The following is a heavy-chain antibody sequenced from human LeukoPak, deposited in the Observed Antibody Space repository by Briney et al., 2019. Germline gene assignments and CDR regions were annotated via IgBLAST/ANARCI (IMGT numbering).Heavy chain of an antibody. CDR2: ISSSSSAM. V-gene: IGHV3-48*02. CDR1: GFTFSTYT. D-gene: IGHD1-26*01. J-gene: IGHJ4*02. Sequence: GGSLRLSCAASGFTFSTYTMSWVRQAPGKGLEWISYISSSSSAMLYADSVKGRFTISRDNANISLYLQMNSLRDEDTAVYYCTRDTRVGGTMVFDYWGQGTLVTVSS. CDR3: TRDTRVGGTMVFDY.